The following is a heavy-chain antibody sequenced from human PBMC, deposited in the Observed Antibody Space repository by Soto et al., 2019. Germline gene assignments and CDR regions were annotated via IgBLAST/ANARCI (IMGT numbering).Heavy chain of an antibody. J-gene: IGHJ4*02. CDR3: ASSLGSTPALFDY. D-gene: IGHD2-2*01. CDR1: GGTFSSYA. CDR2: IIPIFGTA. Sequence: SVKVSRKASGGTFSSYAISWVRQAPGQGLEWMGGIIPIFGTANYAQKFQGRVTITADKSTSTAYMELSSLRSEDTAVYYCASSLGSTPALFDYWGQGSRVTVSS. V-gene: IGHV1-69*06.